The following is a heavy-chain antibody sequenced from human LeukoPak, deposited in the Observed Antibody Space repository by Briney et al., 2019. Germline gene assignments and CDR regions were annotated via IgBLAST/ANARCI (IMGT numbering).Heavy chain of an antibody. D-gene: IGHD3-10*01. Sequence: GESLKISCKGSGYSFTSYWIGWVRQMPGKGLEWMGIIYPGDSDTRNSPSFQGQVTISADKSISTAYLQWSSLKASDTAMYYCARRITMVRGVIDYFDYWGQGTLVTVSS. CDR1: GYSFTSYW. CDR3: ARRITMVRGVIDYFDY. CDR2: IYPGDSDT. V-gene: IGHV5-51*01. J-gene: IGHJ4*02.